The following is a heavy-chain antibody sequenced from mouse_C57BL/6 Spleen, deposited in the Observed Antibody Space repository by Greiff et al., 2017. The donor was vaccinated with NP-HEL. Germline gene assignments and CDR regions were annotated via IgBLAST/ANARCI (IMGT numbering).Heavy chain of an antibody. D-gene: IGHD2-4*01. CDR2: IWGDGST. J-gene: IGHJ3*01. Sequence: VQRVESGPGLVAPSPSLSITCTVSGFSLTSYCVSWVRQPPGKGLEWLGVIWGDGSTNYHSALISRLSISKDNSKSQVFLKLNSLQTDDTATYYCAKWDYDYDGAWFAYWGQGTLVTVSA. CDR3: AKWDYDYDGAWFAY. V-gene: IGHV2-3*01. CDR1: GFSLTSYC.